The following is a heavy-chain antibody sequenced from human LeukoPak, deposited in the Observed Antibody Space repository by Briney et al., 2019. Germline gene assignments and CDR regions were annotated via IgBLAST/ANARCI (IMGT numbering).Heavy chain of an antibody. CDR1: GYSFTSYW. CDR2: IYPGDSDT. J-gene: IGHJ6*02. V-gene: IGHV5-51*01. CDR3: ARRVAVAGNYYGMDV. D-gene: IGHD6-19*01. Sequence: GESLKISCKGSGYSFTSYWIGWVRQMPGKGLEWMGIIYPGDSDTRYSPSFQGQVTISADKSISTAYLQWSSLKASDTAMYYCARRVAVAGNYYGMDVWGQGTTVTASS.